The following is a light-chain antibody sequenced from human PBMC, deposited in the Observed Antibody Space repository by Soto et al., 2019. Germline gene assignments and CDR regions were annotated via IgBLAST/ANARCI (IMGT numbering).Light chain of an antibody. CDR3: QQYGNSPQT. Sequence: ELVLPQSPGPLSLAPGERATLSGRASQSLSNNIYLAWYQQKPGQAPRLLIYGASSRATGIPTRFSGSVSGTDFTLTISRLEPEDFAVYYCQQYGNSPQTFGQGTKVDIK. V-gene: IGKV3-20*01. J-gene: IGKJ1*01. CDR2: GAS. CDR1: QSLSNNIY.